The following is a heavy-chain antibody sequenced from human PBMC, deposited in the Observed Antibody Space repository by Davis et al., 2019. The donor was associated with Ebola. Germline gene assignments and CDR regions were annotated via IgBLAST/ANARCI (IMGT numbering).Heavy chain of an antibody. CDR3: AREPGRGTRFDY. D-gene: IGHD1-1*01. V-gene: IGHV3-11*06. CDR2: ISSSSSYI. J-gene: IGHJ4*02. CDR1: GFTFSDYY. Sequence: PGGSLRLSCAASGFTFSDYYMSWIRQAPGKGLEWVSSISSSSSYIYYADSVKGRFTISRDNAKNSLYLQMNSLRAEDTAVYYCAREPGRGTRFDYWGQGTLVTVSS.